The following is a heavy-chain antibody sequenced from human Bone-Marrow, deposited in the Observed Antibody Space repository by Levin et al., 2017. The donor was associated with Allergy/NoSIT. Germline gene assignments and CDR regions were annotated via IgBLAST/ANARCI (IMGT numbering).Heavy chain of an antibody. J-gene: IGHJ5*02. CDR2: ISGSGGST. CDR1: GFTFSSYA. Sequence: AGGSLRLSCAASGFTFSSYAMSWVRQAPGKGLEWVSAISGSGGSTYYADSVKGRFTISRDNSKNTLYLQMNSLRAEDTAVYYCAKEGSRFLEWFPHNWFDPWGQGTLVTVSS. D-gene: IGHD3-3*01. V-gene: IGHV3-23*01. CDR3: AKEGSRFLEWFPHNWFDP.